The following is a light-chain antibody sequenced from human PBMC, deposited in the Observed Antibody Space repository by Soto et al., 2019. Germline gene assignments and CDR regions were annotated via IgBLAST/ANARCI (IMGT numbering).Light chain of an antibody. J-gene: IGKJ1*01. CDR3: QQRSNWPPWT. V-gene: IGKV3-11*01. CDR2: DAS. CDR1: QSISSY. Sequence: EIVLTQSPATLSLSPGERATLSCRASQSISSYLAWYQQKPGQAPRLLIYDASNRTTGIPARFSGSGSGTDFTLTVSSIEPEDFAVYFCQQRSNWPPWTFGQGTKVEIK.